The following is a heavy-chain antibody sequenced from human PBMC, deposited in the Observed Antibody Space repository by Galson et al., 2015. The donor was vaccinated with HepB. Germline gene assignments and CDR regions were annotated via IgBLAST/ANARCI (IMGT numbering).Heavy chain of an antibody. J-gene: IGHJ5*02. CDR3: ARTRYGSGSYYGLVSDR. Sequence: PALVKPTQTLTLTCTFSGFSLTTHGMCVSWIRQPPGKALEWLARIDWDDDKYYRTSLKTRLTISKDTSKNQVGLTMTNMDVADTATYYCARTRYGSGSYYGLVSDRWGQGTLVTVSS. CDR2: IDWDDDK. D-gene: IGHD3-10*01. V-gene: IGHV2-70*11. CDR1: GFSLTTHGMC.